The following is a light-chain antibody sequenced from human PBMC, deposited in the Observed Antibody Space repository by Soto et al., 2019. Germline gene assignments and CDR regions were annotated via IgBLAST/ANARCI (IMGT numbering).Light chain of an antibody. CDR3: AAWDDSLVV. CDR2: SNN. J-gene: IGLJ2*01. V-gene: IGLV1-47*02. CDR1: SSNIGSAY. Sequence: QSVLTQPPSASGTPGQTVTISCSGSSSNIGSAYIYWYQHLPGTAPKLLIYSNNQRPSGVPDRFSASKSGTSAPLTISRLRSEDDADYYCAAWDDSLVVFGGGTKLTVL.